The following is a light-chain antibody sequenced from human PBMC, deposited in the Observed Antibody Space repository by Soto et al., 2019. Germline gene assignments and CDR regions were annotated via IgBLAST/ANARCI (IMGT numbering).Light chain of an antibody. V-gene: IGLV4-69*01. CDR1: SGHNTYA. J-gene: IGLJ2*01. CDR2: VNSDGSH. Sequence: QSVLTQSPSASASLGASVKLTCTLISGHNTYAVAWHQQQPEKSPRYLMKVNSDGSHIKGDGTPDRFSGSSSGAERYLTISSLQCEDEADYYCQTWGTDVVFGGGTKLTVL. CDR3: QTWGTDVV.